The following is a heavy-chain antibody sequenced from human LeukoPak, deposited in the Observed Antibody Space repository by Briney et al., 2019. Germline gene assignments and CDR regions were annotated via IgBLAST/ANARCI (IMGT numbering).Heavy chain of an antibody. V-gene: IGHV4-59*08. Sequence: SETLSLTCTVSGGSISSHYWSWIRQPPGKGLEWIGYIYYSGSTNYNPSLKSRVTISVDTSKNQFSLKPSSVTAADTAVYYCARHYDTSGYWYYFDYWGQGTLVTVSS. CDR2: IYYSGST. J-gene: IGHJ4*02. CDR3: ARHYDTSGYWYYFDY. CDR1: GGSISSHY. D-gene: IGHD3-22*01.